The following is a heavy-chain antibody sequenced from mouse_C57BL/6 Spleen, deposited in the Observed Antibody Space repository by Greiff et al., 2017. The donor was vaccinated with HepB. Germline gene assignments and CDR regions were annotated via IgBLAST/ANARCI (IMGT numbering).Heavy chain of an antibody. CDR1: GFTFSSYA. Sequence: EVKVVESGEGLVKPGGSLKLSCAASGFTFSSYAMSWVRQTPEKRLEWVAYISSGGDYLYYADTVKGRFTISRDNARNTLYLQMSSLKSEDTAMYYCTRGADDYDDGFDYWGQGTTLTVSS. J-gene: IGHJ2*01. V-gene: IGHV5-9-1*02. CDR2: ISSGGDYL. CDR3: TRGADDYDDGFDY. D-gene: IGHD2-4*01.